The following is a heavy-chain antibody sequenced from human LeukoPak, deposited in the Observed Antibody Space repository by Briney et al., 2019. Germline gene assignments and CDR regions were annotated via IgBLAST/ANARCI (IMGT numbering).Heavy chain of an antibody. J-gene: IGHJ1*01. CDR1: GGTVSRHS. Sequence: SVKVSCKASGGTVSRHSISWVRQSPGQGLEWMGGITPMFGTSNYAQKFQGRVTITADESTSTAYMELSSLRSEDTAEYYCARDSSEFRSLLFHWGQGTLVTVSS. CDR3: ARDSSEFRSLLFH. D-gene: IGHD1-14*01. V-gene: IGHV1-69*13. CDR2: ITPMFGTS.